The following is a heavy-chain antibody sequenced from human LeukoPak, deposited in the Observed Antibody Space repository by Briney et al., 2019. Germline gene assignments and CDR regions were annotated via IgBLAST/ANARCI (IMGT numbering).Heavy chain of an antibody. D-gene: IGHD3-22*01. Sequence: AASVKISCKASGYTFTDYYMHWVQQAPGKGLEWMGLVNPEDGETIYAEKVQGRVTITADTSTNTAYMELSSLRAEDTAVYYGATRRYYYDSSGYSQFDYWGQGTLVTVSS. CDR3: ATRRYYYDSSGYSQFDY. CDR1: GYTFTDYY. V-gene: IGHV1-69-2*01. J-gene: IGHJ4*02. CDR2: VNPEDGET.